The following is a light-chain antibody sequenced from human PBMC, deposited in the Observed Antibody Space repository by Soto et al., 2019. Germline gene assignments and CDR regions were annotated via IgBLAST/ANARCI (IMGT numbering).Light chain of an antibody. CDR2: EVS. CDR3: TSYTSSSSVV. V-gene: IGLV2-14*01. J-gene: IGLJ2*01. Sequence: QSALTQPASVSGFPGQSITISCTGTGSDIGGYNYVSWYQQHPGKAPKVMIYEVSNRPSGVSNRFSASKSGNTASLTISGLQAEDEADYYCTSYTSSSSVVFGGGTKVTVL. CDR1: GSDIGGYNY.